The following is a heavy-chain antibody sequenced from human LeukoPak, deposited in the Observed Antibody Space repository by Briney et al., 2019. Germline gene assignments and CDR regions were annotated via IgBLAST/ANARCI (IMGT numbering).Heavy chain of an antibody. D-gene: IGHD6-19*01. Sequence: GGSLRLSCAASGFTFSSYAMSWVRQAPGKGLEWVSAISGSGGSTYYADSVKGRFTISRDNSKNTLYLQMNSLRAEDTAVYYCAKQYSSGWYVGSDYWGQGTLVTVSS. CDR1: GFTFSSYA. CDR3: AKQYSSGWYVGSDY. V-gene: IGHV3-23*01. J-gene: IGHJ4*02. CDR2: ISGSGGST.